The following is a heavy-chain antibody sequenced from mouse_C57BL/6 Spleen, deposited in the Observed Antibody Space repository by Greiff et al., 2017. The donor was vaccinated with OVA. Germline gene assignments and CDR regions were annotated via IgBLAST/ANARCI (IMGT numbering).Heavy chain of an antibody. Sequence: EVKLEESGGDLVKPGGSLKLSCAASGFTFSSYGMSWVRQTPDKRLEWVATISSGGSYTYYPDSVKGRFTLSRDNAKNTLYLQMSSLKSEDTAMYYCAREVVANHFDVWGTGTTVTVSS. J-gene: IGHJ1*03. CDR3: AREVVANHFDV. D-gene: IGHD1-1*01. CDR1: GFTFSSYG. V-gene: IGHV5-6*02. CDR2: ISSGGSYT.